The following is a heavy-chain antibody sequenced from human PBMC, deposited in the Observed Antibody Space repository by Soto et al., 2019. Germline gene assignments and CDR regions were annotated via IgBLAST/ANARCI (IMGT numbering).Heavy chain of an antibody. CDR1: GGSISSGYYY. Sequence: SETLSLTWPVSGGSISSGYYYGSWIRQPPGKGLEWIGYIYYSGSTYYNPSLKSRVTISVDTSKNQFSLKLSSVTAADTAVYYCARGWDYYDRYNWFDPWGQGTLVTVSS. CDR2: IYYSGST. CDR3: ARGWDYYDRYNWFDP. V-gene: IGHV4-30-4*01. J-gene: IGHJ5*02. D-gene: IGHD3-22*01.